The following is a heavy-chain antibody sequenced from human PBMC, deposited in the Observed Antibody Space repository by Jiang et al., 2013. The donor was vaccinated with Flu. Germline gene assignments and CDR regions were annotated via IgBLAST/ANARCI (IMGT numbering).Heavy chain of an antibody. D-gene: IGHD3-22*01. J-gene: IGHJ6*03. Sequence: GSGLVKPSETLSLTCTVSGGSISSSSYYWGWIRQPPGKGLEWIGSIYYSGSTYYNPSLKSRVTISVDTSKNQFSLKLSSVTAADTAVYYCASHRRSSGYYYLFYYMDVWGKGTTVTVSS. CDR1: GGSISSSSYY. CDR3: ASHRRSSGYYYLFYYMDV. V-gene: IGHV4-39*07. CDR2: IYYSGST.